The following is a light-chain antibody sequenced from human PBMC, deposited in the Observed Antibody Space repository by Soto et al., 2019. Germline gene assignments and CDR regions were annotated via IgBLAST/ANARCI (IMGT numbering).Light chain of an antibody. J-gene: IGKJ3*01. CDR1: QGISND. Sequence: AIQMTQSPSSLSASVGDRVTITCRASQGISNDLDWFQQKPGKAPKLLIYAASNLQRGVPARFSGSGSGTDFTLTISSLQPEDFATYYCLQKYIYPLTFGHGTKVDIK. V-gene: IGKV1-6*01. CDR2: AAS. CDR3: LQKYIYPLT.